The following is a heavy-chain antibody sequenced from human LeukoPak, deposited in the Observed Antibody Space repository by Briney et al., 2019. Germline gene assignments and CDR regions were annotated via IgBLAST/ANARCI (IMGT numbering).Heavy chain of an antibody. CDR3: ARHDPVGHFLRGMDV. J-gene: IGHJ6*02. V-gene: IGHV1-2*02. CDR2: INPNTGGT. CDR1: GYTFTGYY. D-gene: IGHD2/OR15-2a*01. Sequence: ASVKVSCKASGYTFTGYYFHWVRQAPGQGLEWMGWINPNTGGTNYAQKFLGRVTLTWDMSISTVYMELMRLTSDDTAVYYCARHDPVGHFLRGMDVWGQGTTVTVSS.